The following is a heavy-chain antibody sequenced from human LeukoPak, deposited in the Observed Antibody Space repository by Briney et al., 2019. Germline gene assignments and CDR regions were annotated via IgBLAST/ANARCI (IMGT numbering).Heavy chain of an antibody. CDR1: GFTFSSYA. J-gene: IGHJ4*02. V-gene: IGHV3-64*01. CDR2: ISGNGGST. Sequence: PGGSLRLSCAASGFTFSSYAMHWVRQAPGKGLEYVSAISGNGGSTYYANSVKGRFTISRDNSKNTLYLQMGSLRAEDMAVYYCARVGASLFDYWGQGTLVTVSS. CDR3: ARVGASLFDY. D-gene: IGHD3-10*01.